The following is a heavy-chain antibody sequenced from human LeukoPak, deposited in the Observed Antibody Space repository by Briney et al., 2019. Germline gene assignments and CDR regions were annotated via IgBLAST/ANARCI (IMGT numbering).Heavy chain of an antibody. CDR3: AKGHYYYMDV. CDR1: GFTFSGSA. CDR2: IRNKGHNYAT. Sequence: GESLKLSCVASGFASGFTFSGSAMHWVRQASGKGLEWVGRIRNKGHNYATAYAASLKGRFIISRIDSKDTAYLQMNSLRAEDTAVYYCAKGHYYYMDVWGKGTTVTVSS. V-gene: IGHV3-73*01. J-gene: IGHJ6*03.